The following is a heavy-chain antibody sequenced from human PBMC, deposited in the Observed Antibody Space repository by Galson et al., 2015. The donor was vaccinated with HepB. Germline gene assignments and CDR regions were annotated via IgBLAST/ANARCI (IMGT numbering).Heavy chain of an antibody. J-gene: IGHJ4*02. CDR3: ARGRWLQLPGDY. CDR1: GYTFTTYA. Sequence: SVKVSCKASGYTFTTYAIHWVRQAPGQRLEWMGWIHAGNGNTKYSQNFQGRVTITRDTSASTAYMELSSLRSEDTAVYYCARGRWLQLPGDYWGQGTLVTVSS. V-gene: IGHV1-3*01. D-gene: IGHD5-24*01. CDR2: IHAGNGNT.